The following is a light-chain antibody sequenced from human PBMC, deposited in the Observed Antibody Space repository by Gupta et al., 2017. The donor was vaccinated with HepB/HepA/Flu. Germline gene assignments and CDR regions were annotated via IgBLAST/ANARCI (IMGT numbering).Light chain of an antibody. Sequence: QSALTQPASVSGSPGQSITISCTGTSSDVGGYNSVSWYQQHPGKAPNLMISDVTNRPAGVSNRFSGSKSGNTASLTISGRPAEDEADYYCSSYTSSSALVFGGGTKLTVL. V-gene: IGLV2-14*03. CDR3: SSYTSSSALV. CDR1: SSDVGGYNS. CDR2: DVT. J-gene: IGLJ2*01.